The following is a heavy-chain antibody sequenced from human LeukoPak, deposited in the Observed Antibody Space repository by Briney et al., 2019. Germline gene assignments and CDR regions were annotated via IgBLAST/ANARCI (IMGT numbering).Heavy chain of an antibody. J-gene: IGHJ4*02. CDR3: ARDSIGHYQTGTETYYFDY. D-gene: IGHD1-1*01. CDR1: GFILSDYA. CDR2: ISGDGGKT. V-gene: IGHV3-23*01. Sequence: GGSLRLSCATSGFILSDYAMTWVRQAPGKGLEWVSDISGDGGKTYSADSVKGRFTISRDNSKNTLYLQMNSLRAEDTAVYYCARDSIGHYQTGTETYYFDYWGQGTLVTVSS.